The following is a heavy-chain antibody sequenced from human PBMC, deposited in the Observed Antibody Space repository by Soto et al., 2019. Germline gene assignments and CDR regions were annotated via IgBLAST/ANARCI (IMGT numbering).Heavy chain of an antibody. Sequence: ASETLSLTCTVSGGSISSYYWSWIRQPPGKGLEWIGYIYYSGSTNYNPSLKSRVTISVDTSKNQFSLKLSSVTAADTAVYYCARVGDLDCSGGSCYSSFYGMDVWGQGTTVTVSS. CDR3: ARVGDLDCSGGSCYSSFYGMDV. V-gene: IGHV4-59*01. J-gene: IGHJ6*02. D-gene: IGHD2-15*01. CDR2: IYYSGST. CDR1: GGSISSYY.